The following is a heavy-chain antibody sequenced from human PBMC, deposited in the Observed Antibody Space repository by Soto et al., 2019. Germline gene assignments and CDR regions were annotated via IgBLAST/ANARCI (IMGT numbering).Heavy chain of an antibody. D-gene: IGHD6-13*01. V-gene: IGHV1-18*04. CDR3: ARASAYSTPWSFDN. CDR1: GYTFSRYG. J-gene: IGHJ4*02. CDR2: ISGFNGNT. Sequence: QVQLVQSGAEVKKPGASVRVSCKASGYTFSRYGISWVRQAPGQGLEWMGWISGFNGNTKESEKLQGRVTLTTDTVANTAHMELRGLRSGDTAVYYCARASAYSTPWSFDNWGQGTLVTVSS.